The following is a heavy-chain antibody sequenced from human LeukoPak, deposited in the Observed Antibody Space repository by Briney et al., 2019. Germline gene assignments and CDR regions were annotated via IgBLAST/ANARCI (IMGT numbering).Heavy chain of an antibody. Sequence: SETLSLTCTVSGGSISSGGYYWSWIRQHPGKGLEWIGYIYYSGGTYYNPSLKSRVTISVDTSKNQFSLKLSSVTAADTAVYYCARENPRGGYPIYWGQGTLVTVSS. D-gene: IGHD5-12*01. V-gene: IGHV4-31*03. J-gene: IGHJ4*02. CDR1: GGSISSGGYY. CDR3: ARENPRGGYPIY. CDR2: IYYSGGT.